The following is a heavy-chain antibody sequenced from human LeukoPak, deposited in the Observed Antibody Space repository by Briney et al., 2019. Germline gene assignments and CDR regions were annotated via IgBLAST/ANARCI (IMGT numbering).Heavy chain of an antibody. Sequence: GGSLRLSCAASGSTFSSSWMNWVRQAPVKGPEWVANIKEDGSVEQYVDSVKGRFIISRDNAKNSLFLQMNSLRTEDTGVYYCVSGRGYWGQGTLVTVSS. V-gene: IGHV3-7*01. D-gene: IGHD2-15*01. J-gene: IGHJ4*02. CDR1: GSTFSSSW. CDR2: IKEDGSVE. CDR3: VSGRGY.